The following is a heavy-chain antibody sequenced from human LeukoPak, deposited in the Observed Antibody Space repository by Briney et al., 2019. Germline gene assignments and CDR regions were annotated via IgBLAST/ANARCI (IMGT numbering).Heavy chain of an antibody. V-gene: IGHV3-30*18. Sequence: GGSLRLSCAASGFTSSSYGMDWVRQAPGKGLEWVAVISYDGSNKYYADSVKGRFTISRDNSKNTLYLQMNSLRAEDTAVYYCAKGRVRRATAIPIDYWGQGTLVTVSS. D-gene: IGHD2-2*02. CDR1: GFTSSSYG. CDR2: ISYDGSNK. CDR3: AKGRVRRATAIPIDY. J-gene: IGHJ4*02.